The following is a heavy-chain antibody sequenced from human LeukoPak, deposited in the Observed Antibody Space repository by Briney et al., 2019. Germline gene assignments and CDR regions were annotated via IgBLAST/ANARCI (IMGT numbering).Heavy chain of an antibody. CDR2: IAHHGSNK. J-gene: IGHJ4*02. CDR1: GFTFSSYA. D-gene: IGHD2-8*02. Sequence: PGGSLRLSCEASGFTFSSYAMNWVRQGPGKGLEWVAYIAHHGSNKYCADSVKGRFTISRDNSKRTLYLQMNNLRADDTAVYYCAKDGSWSCTDWGQGALVTVSS. V-gene: IGHV3-30*02. CDR3: AKDGSWSCTD.